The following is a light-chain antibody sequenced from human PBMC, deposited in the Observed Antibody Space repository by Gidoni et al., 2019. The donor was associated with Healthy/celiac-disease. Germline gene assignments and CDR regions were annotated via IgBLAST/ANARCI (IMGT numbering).Light chain of an antibody. Sequence: EIVLTQSPATLSLSPGESATLSCRASQSVSSYLAWYQQKPGQAPRLLIYDASNRATGIPARFSGSGSGTDFTLTSSSLEPEDFAVYYCQQRSNWRTFGQGTKVEIK. CDR3: QQRSNWRT. CDR1: QSVSSY. CDR2: DAS. V-gene: IGKV3-11*01. J-gene: IGKJ1*01.